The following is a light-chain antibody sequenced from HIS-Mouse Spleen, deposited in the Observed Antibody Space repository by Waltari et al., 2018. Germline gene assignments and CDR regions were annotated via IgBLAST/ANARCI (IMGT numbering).Light chain of an antibody. V-gene: IGLV2-11*01. J-gene: IGLJ2*01. CDR1: SSDVGGYNY. CDR3: SSYAGSYTLV. CDR2: DVS. Sequence: QSALTQPRSVSGSPGQSVTISCTGTSSDVGGYNYVSWYQQHPGKAPKLMIYDVSKRPSGVPDRFSGSQSGNTASLTISGLQAEDEADYYCSSYAGSYTLVFGGGTKLTVL.